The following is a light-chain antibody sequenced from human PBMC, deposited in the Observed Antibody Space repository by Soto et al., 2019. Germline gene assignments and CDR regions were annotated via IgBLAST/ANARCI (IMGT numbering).Light chain of an antibody. V-gene: IGKV3-20*01. J-gene: IGKJ1*01. CDR2: CTS. Sequence: KSGQAPRLLLYCTSSRATGIPERFSGSGSGTDFTLTISRLEPEDFAVYYCQHYGSSRTFGQGTKVDIK. CDR3: QHYGSSRT.